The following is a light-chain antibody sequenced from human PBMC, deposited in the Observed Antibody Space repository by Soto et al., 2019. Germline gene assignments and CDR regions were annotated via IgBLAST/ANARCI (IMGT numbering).Light chain of an antibody. V-gene: IGKV1-27*01. CDR3: QKYNSATLT. Sequence: DIQRPPSQSSLSSSVVYIFPITFLASQGISNYLAWYQQKPGKVPKLLIYAASTLQSGVPSRFSGSGSGTDFTLNISRLQTEDVATYYCQKYNSATLTVGGGT. CDR1: QGISNY. CDR2: AAS. J-gene: IGKJ4*01.